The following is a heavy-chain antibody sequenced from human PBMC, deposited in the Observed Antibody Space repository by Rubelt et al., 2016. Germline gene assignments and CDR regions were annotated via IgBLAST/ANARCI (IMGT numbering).Heavy chain of an antibody. J-gene: IGHJ6*04. Sequence: GLEWVGRIKSKTDGGTTDYAAPVKGRFTISRDDSKNTLYLQVNSLKTEDTAVYYCTTDPGYSYGSVLRDVWGKGTTVTVSS. CDR2: IKSKTDGGTT. CDR3: TTDPGYSYGSVLRDV. D-gene: IGHD5-18*01. V-gene: IGHV3-15*01.